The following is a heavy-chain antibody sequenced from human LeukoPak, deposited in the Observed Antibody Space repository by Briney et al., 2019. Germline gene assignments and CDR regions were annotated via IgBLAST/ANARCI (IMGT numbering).Heavy chain of an antibody. CDR3: ARHGSSGWEPFEY. J-gene: IGHJ4*02. D-gene: IGHD6-25*01. Sequence: GESLKISCKGSGYSFTSYWLGWVRQMPGKGLEWMGIIYPADSVTRYSPSFQGQVTISADKSISTAYLQWSSLKASDTAMYYCARHGSSGWEPFEYWGQGTLVTVSS. V-gene: IGHV5-51*01. CDR2: IYPADSVT. CDR1: GYSFTSYW.